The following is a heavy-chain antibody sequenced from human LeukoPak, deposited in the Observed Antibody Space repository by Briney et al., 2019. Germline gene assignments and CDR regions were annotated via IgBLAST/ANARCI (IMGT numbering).Heavy chain of an antibody. J-gene: IGHJ4*02. D-gene: IGHD2-2*01. CDR1: GFTFDDYA. CDR2: ISWNSGSI. Sequence: SLRLSCAASGFTFDDYAMHWVRQAPGKGLEWVSGISWNSGSIGYADSVKGRFTISRDNAKNSLYLQINSLRAEDMALYYCAKGRDTIGYCSSTSCYFDYWGQGTLVTVSS. V-gene: IGHV3-9*03. CDR3: AKGRDTIGYCSSTSCYFDY.